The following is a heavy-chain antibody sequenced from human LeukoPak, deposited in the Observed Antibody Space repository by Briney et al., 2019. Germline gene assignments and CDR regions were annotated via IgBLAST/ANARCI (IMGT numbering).Heavy chain of an antibody. CDR2: IYYSGST. V-gene: IGHV4-59*08. Sequence: KTSETLSLTCTGSCISISSHHCSWIRQPPGKGLEGIGDIYYSGSTNYNPSLNSRVTISVDTSKNQFSLKLSSVTAADTAAYYCARGFYGGNEGDYFDYWGQGTLVTVSS. J-gene: IGHJ4*02. D-gene: IGHD4-23*01. CDR1: CISISSHH. CDR3: ARGFYGGNEGDYFDY.